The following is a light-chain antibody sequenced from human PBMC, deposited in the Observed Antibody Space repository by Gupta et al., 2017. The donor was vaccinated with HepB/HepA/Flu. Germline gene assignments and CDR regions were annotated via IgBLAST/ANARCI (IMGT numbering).Light chain of an antibody. Sequence: DIVLTQAPDSLGLPLGERATINCKSNQSVLYTSNNKDFLAWYQHKPGQPPRLLISWASTRESGVPGRFSGSGSGTDVTLTINSLQAEDVAVYCCQQYFNAPFTFGPGTIVDI. CDR1: QSVLYTSNNKDF. V-gene: IGKV4-1*01. CDR3: QQYFNAPFT. CDR2: WAS. J-gene: IGKJ3*01.